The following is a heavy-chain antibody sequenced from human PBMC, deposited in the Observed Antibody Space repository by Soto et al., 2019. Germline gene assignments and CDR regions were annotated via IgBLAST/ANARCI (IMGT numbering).Heavy chain of an antibody. CDR1: GGSVSSGGYY. CDR2: IFDSETA. CDR3: ASENFGVVIHDAFDP. J-gene: IGHJ3*01. Sequence: QVQLQESGPGLVKTSQTLSLTCTVSGGSVSSGGYYWNWIRQHPGKGLEWLGYIFDSETAYYNPSLKSRLTISMDTSTNQYSLKVTSVTPADTAVYYCASENFGVVIHDAFDPWGQGTMVTVSS. D-gene: IGHD3-3*01. V-gene: IGHV4-31*03.